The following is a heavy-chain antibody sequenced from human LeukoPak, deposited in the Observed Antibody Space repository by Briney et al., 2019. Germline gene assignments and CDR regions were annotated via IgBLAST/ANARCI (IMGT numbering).Heavy chain of an antibody. CDR1: GGSISSSSYY. V-gene: IGHV4-39*01. Sequence: SETLSLTCTVSGGSISSSSYYWGWIRQPPGKGLGWIGSIYYSGSTYYNPSLKSRVTISVDTSKNQFSLKLSSVTAADTAVYYCAGRGVAAAGEDADFDYWGQGTLVTVSS. D-gene: IGHD6-13*01. CDR2: IYYSGST. CDR3: AGRGVAAAGEDADFDY. J-gene: IGHJ4*02.